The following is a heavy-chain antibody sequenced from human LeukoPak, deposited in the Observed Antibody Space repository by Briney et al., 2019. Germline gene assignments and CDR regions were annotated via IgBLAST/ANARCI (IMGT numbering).Heavy chain of an antibody. CDR3: ARDRVRIAAAGTRRPNWFDP. CDR1: GYTFTSYD. Sequence: ASVKVSCKASGYTFTSYDINWVRQAPGQGLEWMGWINPNSGGTNYAQKFQGRVTMTRDTSISTAYMELSRLRSDDTAVYYCARDRVRIAAAGTRRPNWFDPWGQGTLVTVSS. J-gene: IGHJ5*02. V-gene: IGHV1-2*02. CDR2: INPNSGGT. D-gene: IGHD6-13*01.